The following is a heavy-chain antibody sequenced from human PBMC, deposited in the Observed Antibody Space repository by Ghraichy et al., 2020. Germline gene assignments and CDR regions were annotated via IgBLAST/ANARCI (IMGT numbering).Heavy chain of an antibody. Sequence: WGSLRLSCVASGLMFSPNTMNWVRQAPGKGLEWVSSISSSTRYKYYADSVKGRFTISRDNAQNSLYLQMNSLRAEDTAVYYCSRGGGAGTPVLYHMDVWGLGTTVTVSS. V-gene: IGHV3-21*06. CDR3: SRGGGAGTPVLYHMDV. J-gene: IGHJ6*02. CDR2: ISSSTRYK. D-gene: IGHD6-19*01. CDR1: GLMFSPNT.